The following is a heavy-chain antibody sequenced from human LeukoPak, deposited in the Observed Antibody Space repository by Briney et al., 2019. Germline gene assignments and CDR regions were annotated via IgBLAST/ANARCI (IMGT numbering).Heavy chain of an antibody. J-gene: IGHJ4*02. CDR2: ISGSGGST. CDR3: ARAVFNTYYDYVWGSYRDYYDSSGYPDY. Sequence: GGSLRLSCAASGFTFSSYAMSWVRQAPGKGLEWVSAISGSGGSTYYADSVKGRFTISRDNSKNTLYLQMNSLRAEDTAVYYCARAVFNTYYDYVWGSYRDYYDSSGYPDYWGQGTLVTVSS. V-gene: IGHV3-23*01. D-gene: IGHD3-16*02. CDR1: GFTFSSYA.